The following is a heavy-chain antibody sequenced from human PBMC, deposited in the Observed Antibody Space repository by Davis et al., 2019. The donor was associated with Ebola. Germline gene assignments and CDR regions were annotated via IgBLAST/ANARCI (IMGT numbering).Heavy chain of an antibody. Sequence: SETLSLTCTVSGGSIISSSSYWGWIRQPPRKGLEWIGSIYYSGITYYNPSLKSRVTISVDTSKNQFSLKLSSVTAADTAVYYCARSSGWSLLFDYWGQGALVTVSS. CDR3: ARSSGWSLLFDY. CDR1: GGSIISSSSY. CDR2: IYYSGIT. V-gene: IGHV4-39*07. J-gene: IGHJ4*02. D-gene: IGHD6-19*01.